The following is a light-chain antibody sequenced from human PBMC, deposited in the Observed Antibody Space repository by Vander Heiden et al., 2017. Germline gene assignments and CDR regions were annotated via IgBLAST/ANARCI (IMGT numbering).Light chain of an antibody. J-gene: IGLJ2*01. Sequence: SALAQPPSASGTRGQRVNSSCSGSRYNIGGHTGSWYLHRPGTARQFVIYNYNRPSGGPDRFSASKSGTSASLHISGLQPEDEAIYYCAVWDDNLKSVLFGGGTKLTVL. CDR2: NYN. CDR3: AVWDDNLKSVL. CDR1: RYNIGGHT. V-gene: IGLV1-44*01.